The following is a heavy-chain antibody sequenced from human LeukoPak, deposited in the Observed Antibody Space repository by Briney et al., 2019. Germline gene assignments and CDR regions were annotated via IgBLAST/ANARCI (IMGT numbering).Heavy chain of an antibody. V-gene: IGHV3-30*02. CDR3: ARDRVAVAGTFDY. Sequence: PGGSLRLSCAASGFTFSSYGMHWVRQAPGKGLEWVAFIRYDGSNKYYVDSVKGRFTISRDNSKNTLYLQMNSLRAEDTAVYYCARDRVAVAGTFDYWGQGTLVTVSS. D-gene: IGHD6-19*01. CDR2: IRYDGSNK. J-gene: IGHJ4*02. CDR1: GFTFSSYG.